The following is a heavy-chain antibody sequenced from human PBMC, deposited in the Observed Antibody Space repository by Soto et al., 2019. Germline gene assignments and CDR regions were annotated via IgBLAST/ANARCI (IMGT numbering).Heavy chain of an antibody. Sequence: ASVKVSCKASGYTFIGYYMHWVRQAPGQGLEWMGIINPSGGSTSYAQKFQGRVTMTRDTSTSTVYMELSSLRSADTAVYYCGGSGSYYPYYSYYMDVWGKGTTVTVSS. CDR3: GGSGSYYPYYSYYMDV. D-gene: IGHD3-10*01. CDR2: INPSGGST. CDR1: GYTFIGYY. J-gene: IGHJ6*03. V-gene: IGHV1-46*01.